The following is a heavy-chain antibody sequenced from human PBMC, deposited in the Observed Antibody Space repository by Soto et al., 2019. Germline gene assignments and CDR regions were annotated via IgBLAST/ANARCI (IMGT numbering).Heavy chain of an antibody. J-gene: IGHJ5*02. V-gene: IGHV3-74*01. CDR2: INGDGRTT. D-gene: IGHD2-15*01. CDR3: VRDSPANLEDADTVASWFDP. CDR1: GFNFNFFW. Sequence: EAVLVESGGGLVQPGGSLRLSCAASGFNFNFFWMHWVRQAPGKGLVWVSRINGDGRTTNYADAVNGRFTISRDNAKNTRFPQMDTLSVEDTAVYYCVRDSPANLEDADTVASWFDPWGQGTLVTVSS.